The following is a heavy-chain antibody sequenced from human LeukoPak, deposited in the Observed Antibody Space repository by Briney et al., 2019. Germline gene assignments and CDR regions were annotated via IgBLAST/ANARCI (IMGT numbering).Heavy chain of an antibody. D-gene: IGHD1-26*01. CDR1: GYRFTNYW. CDR3: ARRWEPTDWYFDL. J-gene: IGHJ2*01. CDR2: IYPGDSDT. V-gene: IGHV5-51*01. Sequence: GESLKISCKGTGYRFTNYWIGWVRQVPGKGLEWMGIIYPGDSDTRYSPPFQGQVTISADKSISTAYLQWSSLKASDTAMYYCARRWEPTDWYFDLWGRGTLVTLSS.